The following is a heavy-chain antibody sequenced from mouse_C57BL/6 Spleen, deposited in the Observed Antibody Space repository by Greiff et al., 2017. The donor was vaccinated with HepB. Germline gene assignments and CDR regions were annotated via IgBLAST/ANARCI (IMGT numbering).Heavy chain of an antibody. Sequence: VQLQQSGPELVKPGASVKMSCKASGYTFTDYNMHWVKQSHGKSLEWIGNINPNNGGTSYNQKFKGKATLTVNKSSSTAYMELRSLTSEDSAVYCCARGRWLGAMDYWGQGTSVTVSS. CDR3: ARGRWLGAMDY. V-gene: IGHV1-22*01. CDR2: INPNNGGT. D-gene: IGHD2-3*01. CDR1: GYTFTDYN. J-gene: IGHJ4*01.